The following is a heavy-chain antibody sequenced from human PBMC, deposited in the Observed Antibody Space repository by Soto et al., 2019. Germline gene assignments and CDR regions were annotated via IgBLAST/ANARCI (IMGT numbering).Heavy chain of an antibody. CDR2: IIPILGIA. CDR1: GGPFSSYT. J-gene: IGHJ4*02. CDR3: ARDYGHPRNDFWSGYSY. D-gene: IGHD3-3*01. Sequence: ASVEGSCKASGGPFSSYTIRWVRQAPGKGLEWMGRIIPILGIANYAQKFQGRVTITADKSTSTAYMELSSLRSEDTAVYYCARDYGHPRNDFWSGYSYWGQGTLVTVSS. V-gene: IGHV1-69*04.